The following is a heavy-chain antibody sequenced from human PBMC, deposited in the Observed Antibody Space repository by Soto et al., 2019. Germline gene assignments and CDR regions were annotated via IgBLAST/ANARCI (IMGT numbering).Heavy chain of an antibody. Sequence: QVQLQQWGAGLLKPSETLSLTCAVYGGSFSGYYWSWIRQPPGKGLEWIGEINHSGSTNYNPSLKSRVTISVDTSKNQFSLKLSSVTAADTVVYYCARRVAAAGRAGVADYWGQGTLVTVSS. V-gene: IGHV4-34*01. CDR2: INHSGST. CDR3: ARRVAAAGRAGVADY. D-gene: IGHD6-13*01. CDR1: GGSFSGYY. J-gene: IGHJ4*02.